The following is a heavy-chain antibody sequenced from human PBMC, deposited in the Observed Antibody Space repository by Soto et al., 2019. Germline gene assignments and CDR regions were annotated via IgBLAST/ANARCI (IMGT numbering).Heavy chain of an antibody. Sequence: PGGSLRLSCAASGFTFSSYWMHWVRQAPGKGLVWVSRINSDGSSTSYADSVKGRFTISRDNAKNTLYLQMNSLRAEDTAVYYCARDPGVPFGMYSSGSHDYWGQGTLVTVSS. V-gene: IGHV3-74*01. CDR3: ARDPGVPFGMYSSGSHDY. J-gene: IGHJ4*02. CDR2: INSDGSST. CDR1: GFTFSSYW. D-gene: IGHD6-19*01.